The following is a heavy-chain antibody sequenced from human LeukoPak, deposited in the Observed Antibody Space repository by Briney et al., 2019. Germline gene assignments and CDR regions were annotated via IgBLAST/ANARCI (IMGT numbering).Heavy chain of an antibody. Sequence: ASVKLSCKASGYTFTSYGISWVRQAPGQGLEWMGWISAYNGNTNYAQKLQGRVTMTTDTSTSTAYMELRSLRSDDTAVYYCASAGIRYCSSTSCYSPTQHPGAFDLWGRGTMVTVSS. J-gene: IGHJ3*01. D-gene: IGHD2-2*01. CDR3: ASAGIRYCSSTSCYSPTQHPGAFDL. V-gene: IGHV1-18*01. CDR2: ISAYNGNT. CDR1: GYTFTSYG.